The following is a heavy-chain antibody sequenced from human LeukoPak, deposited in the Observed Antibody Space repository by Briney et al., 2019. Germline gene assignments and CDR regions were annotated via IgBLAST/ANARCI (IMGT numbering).Heavy chain of an antibody. CDR1: GGTFSSYA. CDR2: IIPILGIA. J-gene: IGHJ4*02. CDR3: ASSMVRGAPGPYY. V-gene: IGHV1-69*04. D-gene: IGHD3-10*01. Sequence: SVKVSCKASGGTFSSYAISWVRQAPGQGLEWMGRIIPILGIANYAQKFQGRVTITADKSTSTAYMELSSLRSEDTAVYYCASSMVRGAPGPYYWGQGTLVTVSS.